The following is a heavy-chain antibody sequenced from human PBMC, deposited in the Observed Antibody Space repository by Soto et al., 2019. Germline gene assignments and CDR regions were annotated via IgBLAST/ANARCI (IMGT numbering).Heavy chain of an antibody. CDR2: ISSSSYI. CDR1: GFTFSSYS. J-gene: IGHJ3*02. D-gene: IGHD2-15*01. Sequence: PGGSLRLSCAASGFTFSSYSMNWVRQAPGKGLEWVSSISSSSYIYYADSVKGRFTISRDNAKNSLYLQMNSLRAEDTAVYYCARDPYGGNAGSIWGQGTMVTVSS. V-gene: IGHV3-21*01. CDR3: ARDPYGGNAGSI.